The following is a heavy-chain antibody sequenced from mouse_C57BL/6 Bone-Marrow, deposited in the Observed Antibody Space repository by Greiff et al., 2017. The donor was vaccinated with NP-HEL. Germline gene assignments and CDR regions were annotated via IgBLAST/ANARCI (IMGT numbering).Heavy chain of an antibody. V-gene: IGHV1-55*01. Sequence: VQLQQPGAELVKPGASVKMSCKASGYTFTSYWITWVKQRPGQGLEWIGDIYPGSGSTNYNEKFKSKATLTVDTSSSTAYMQLSSLTSEDSAVYYCAREGYGYDVDYAMDYWGQGTSVTVSS. CDR3: AREGYGYDVDYAMDY. J-gene: IGHJ4*01. D-gene: IGHD2-2*01. CDR1: GYTFTSYW. CDR2: IYPGSGST.